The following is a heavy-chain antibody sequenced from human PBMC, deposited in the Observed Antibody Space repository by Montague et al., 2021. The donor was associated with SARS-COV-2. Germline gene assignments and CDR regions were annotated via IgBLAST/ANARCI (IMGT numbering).Heavy chain of an antibody. Sequence: SETLSLTCSVHGGSISSGSYYWAWMRQPPGKGLEWLGSIYFTGGRSPNQSLKSRATLSIDRSKNQFYLNLSSVTAADTAVYYCARGEYYSGWYGLKYYFDYWGQGTLVIVSS. CDR1: GGSISSGSYY. V-gene: IGHV4-39*01. D-gene: IGHD6-19*01. J-gene: IGHJ4*02. CDR2: IYFTGGR. CDR3: ARGEYYSGWYGLKYYFDY.